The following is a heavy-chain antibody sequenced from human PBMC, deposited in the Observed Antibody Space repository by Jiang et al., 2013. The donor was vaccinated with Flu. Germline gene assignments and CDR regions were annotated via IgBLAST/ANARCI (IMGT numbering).Heavy chain of an antibody. CDR1: SSKSAD. D-gene: IGHD3-16*01. J-gene: IGHJ3*02. CDR3: ARDGGIGLDTLDI. V-gene: IGHV6-1*01. Sequence: SSKSADLELIRQSHREALSGWGGHISGPTGIIIMKYLVKSRITINPDTSKNQFSLQLNSVTPEDTAVYYCARDGGIGLDTLDIWGPGTRVTVSS. CDR2: HISGPTGI.